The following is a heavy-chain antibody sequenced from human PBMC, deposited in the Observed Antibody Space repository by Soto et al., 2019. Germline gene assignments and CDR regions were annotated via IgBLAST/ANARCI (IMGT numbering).Heavy chain of an antibody. Sequence: PSETLSLTCTVSGYSISSCSYWAWIRQPPGKGTEWIASIYHGGTTFYNPSLKSRITISVDTANNQFSLKLTSVTAADTAVYYCARVHVMVVAGSTFDYWGHGTLVTVSS. CDR1: GYSISSCSY. D-gene: IGHD6-19*01. CDR2: IYHGGTT. J-gene: IGHJ4*01. V-gene: IGHV4-38-2*02. CDR3: ARVHVMVVAGSTFDY.